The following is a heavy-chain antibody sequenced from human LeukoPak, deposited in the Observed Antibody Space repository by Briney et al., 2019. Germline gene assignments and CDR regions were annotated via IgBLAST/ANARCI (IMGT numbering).Heavy chain of an antibody. V-gene: IGHV3-21*01. CDR1: GFTLSSYS. CDR2: ISSSSSYM. CDR3: AREVLWFGELLS. D-gene: IGHD3-10*01. J-gene: IGHJ5*02. Sequence: PGGSLRLSCAASGFTLSSYSMNWVRQAPGKELEWVSSISSSSSYMSYADSVKGRFTISRDNANNSLYLQMNSLRAEDTAVYYCAREVLWFGELLSWGQGTLVTVSS.